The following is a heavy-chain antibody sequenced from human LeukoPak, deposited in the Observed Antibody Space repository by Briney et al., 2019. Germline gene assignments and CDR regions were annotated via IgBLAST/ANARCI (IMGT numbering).Heavy chain of an antibody. CDR2: IYYSGST. CDR3: ARSGIAARPDY. D-gene: IGHD6-6*01. CDR1: GGSISSYY. J-gene: IGHJ4*02. Sequence: PSETLSLTCTVSGGSISSYYWSWIRQPPGKGLEWIGYIYYSGSTNYNPSLKSRVTISVDTSKNQFSLKLSSVTAADTAVYYCARSGIAARPDYWGQGTLVTVSS. V-gene: IGHV4-59*01.